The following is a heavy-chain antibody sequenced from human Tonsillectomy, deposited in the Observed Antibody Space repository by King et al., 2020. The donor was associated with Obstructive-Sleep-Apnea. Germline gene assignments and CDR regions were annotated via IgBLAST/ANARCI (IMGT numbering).Heavy chain of an antibody. Sequence: LQLQESGPGLVKPSETLSLTCTVSGVSISTRNYYWGWIRQPPGKGLEWIGSIDYSGNTFYNPSLKSRLTISVDTSKNHFSLRLSSVTATDTAVYYCASYILAGTYYFDYWGQGTLVTVSS. CDR2: IDYSGNT. J-gene: IGHJ4*02. V-gene: IGHV4-39*02. CDR3: ASYILAGTYYFDY. CDR1: GVSISTRNYY. D-gene: IGHD3-9*01.